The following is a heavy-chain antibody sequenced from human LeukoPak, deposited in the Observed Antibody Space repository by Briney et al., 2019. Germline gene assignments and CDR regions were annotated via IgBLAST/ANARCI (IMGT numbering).Heavy chain of an antibody. CDR2: ISAYNGNT. CDR1: GYTFINYG. V-gene: IGHV1-18*01. Sequence: GASVKVSCKASGYTFINYGISWVRQAPGQGLEWMGWISAYNGNTNYAQKLQGRVTMTTDTSTSTAYMELRSLRSDDTAVYYCARDVIAAEDYYYGMDVWGQGTTVTVSS. J-gene: IGHJ6*02. D-gene: IGHD6-13*01. CDR3: ARDVIAAEDYYYGMDV.